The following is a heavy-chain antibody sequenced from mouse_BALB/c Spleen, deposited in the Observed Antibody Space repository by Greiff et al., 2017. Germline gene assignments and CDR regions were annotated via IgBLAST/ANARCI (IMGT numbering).Heavy chain of an antibody. CDR1: GYSITSDYA. Sequence: ESGPGLVKPSQSLSLTCTVTGYSITSDYAWNWIRQFPGNKLEWMGYISYSGSTSYNPSLKSRISITRDTSKNQFFLQLNSVTTEDTATYYCAPITTATWFAYWGQGTLVTVSA. J-gene: IGHJ3*01. D-gene: IGHD1-2*01. CDR3: APITTATWFAY. V-gene: IGHV3-2*02. CDR2: ISYSGST.